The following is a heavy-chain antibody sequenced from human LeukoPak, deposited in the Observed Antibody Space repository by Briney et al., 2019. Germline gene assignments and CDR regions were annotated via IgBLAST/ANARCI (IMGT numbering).Heavy chain of an antibody. CDR3: ARNRAVGYAPGAY. V-gene: IGHV3-30*02. Sequence: PGGSLRLSCAASGFTFSSYDMHWVRQAPGKGLEWVAFIRYDGSNKYYADSVKGRFTISRDNSKSTLHVQMNSLRAQDTPVYYFARNRAVGYAPGAYWGQGSLVTVPS. D-gene: IGHD5-12*01. J-gene: IGHJ4*02. CDR1: GFTFSSYD. CDR2: IRYDGSNK.